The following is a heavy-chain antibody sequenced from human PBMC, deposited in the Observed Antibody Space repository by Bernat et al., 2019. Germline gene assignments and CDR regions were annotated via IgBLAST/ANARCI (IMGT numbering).Heavy chain of an antibody. J-gene: IGHJ6*02. V-gene: IGHV3-15*01. CDR2: IKSKTDGGTT. Sequence: EVQLLESGGGLVQPGGSLRLSCAASGFTFSSYAMSWVRQAPGKGLEWVGRIKSKTDGGTTDYAAPVKGRFTISRDDSKNTLYLQMNSLKTEDTAVYYCTTDQITIFGVVINYYYYGMDVWGQGTTVTVSS. D-gene: IGHD3-3*01. CDR3: TTDQITIFGVVINYYYYGMDV. CDR1: GFTFSSYA.